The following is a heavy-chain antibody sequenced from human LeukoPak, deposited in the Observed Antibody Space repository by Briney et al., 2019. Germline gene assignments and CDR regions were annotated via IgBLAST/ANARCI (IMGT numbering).Heavy chain of an antibody. J-gene: IGHJ4*02. V-gene: IGHV3-23*01. CDR3: AKDSSVGIVVVILDY. D-gene: IGHD3-22*01. CDR1: GFTFSSYA. CDR2: ISGSGGST. Sequence: GGSLRLSCAASGFTFSSYAMSWVRQAPGKGLEWVSAISGSGGSTYYADSVKGRFTISRDNFKNTLYLQMNSLRAEDTAVYYCAKDSSVGIVVVILDYWGQGTLVTVSS.